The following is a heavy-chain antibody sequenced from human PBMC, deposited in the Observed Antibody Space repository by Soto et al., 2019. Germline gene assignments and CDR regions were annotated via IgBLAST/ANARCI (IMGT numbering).Heavy chain of an antibody. V-gene: IGHV3-30-3*01. J-gene: IGHJ4*02. Sequence: GGSLRLSCAASGFTFGDYVMQWVCQAPGKGLEWLAIISHDGTNKNYADSVKGRFTISRDNFKNTLYLQMNSLTTEDTAVYYCARDYATVVTRDYFDYWGQGTLVTVSS. CDR1: GFTFGDYV. CDR3: ARDYATVVTRDYFDY. CDR2: ISHDGTNK. D-gene: IGHD4-4*01.